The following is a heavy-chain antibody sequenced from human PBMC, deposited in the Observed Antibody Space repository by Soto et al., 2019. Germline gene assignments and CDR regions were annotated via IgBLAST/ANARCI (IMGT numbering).Heavy chain of an antibody. CDR1: GGTFSSYA. CDR3: TVGGAGHPFDY. CDR2: IIPIFGTA. D-gene: IGHD3-16*01. Sequence: AASVKVSCKASGGTFSSYAISWVRQAPGQGLEWMGGIIPIFGTANYAQKFQGRVTITADESTSTAYMELSSLRSEDTAVYYCTVGGAGHPFDYWGQGTLVTV. V-gene: IGHV1-69*13. J-gene: IGHJ4*02.